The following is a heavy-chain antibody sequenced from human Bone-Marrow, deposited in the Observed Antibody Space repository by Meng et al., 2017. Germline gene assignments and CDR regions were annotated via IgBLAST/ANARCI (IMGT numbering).Heavy chain of an antibody. CDR1: GGSFSGYY. Sequence: QVQLQQWGAGLLKPSETLSLTCAVYGGSFSGYYCSWIRQPPGKGLEWIGEINHSGGTNYNPSLKSRVTMSVDTSKNQFSLELSSVTAADTAVYYCARRAAAAVAGRPFDPWGQGTLVTVSS. V-gene: IGHV4-34*02. CDR2: INHSGGT. D-gene: IGHD6-19*01. CDR3: ARRAAAAVAGRPFDP. J-gene: IGHJ5*02.